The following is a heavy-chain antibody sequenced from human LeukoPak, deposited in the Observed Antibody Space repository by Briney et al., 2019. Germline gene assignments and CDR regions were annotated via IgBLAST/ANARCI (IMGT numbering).Heavy chain of an antibody. J-gene: IGHJ4*02. D-gene: IGHD4-11*01. Sequence: SETLSLTCTVSGGSISSHYWSWIRQPPGKGLEWIGYIYYSGSTNYNPSLKSRVTISVDTSENQFSLKLSSVTAADTAVYYCARDSSSNYGIDYWGQGTLVTVSS. CDR1: GGSISSHY. V-gene: IGHV4-59*11. CDR2: IYYSGST. CDR3: ARDSSSNYGIDY.